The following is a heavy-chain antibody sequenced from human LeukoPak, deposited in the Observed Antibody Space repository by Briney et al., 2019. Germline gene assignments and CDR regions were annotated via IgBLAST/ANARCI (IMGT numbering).Heavy chain of an antibody. J-gene: IGHJ4*02. CDR2: INPNSGGT. Sequence: ASVKVSCKASGYTFTGYYMHWVRQAPGQGLEWMGWINPNSGGTNYAQKFQDRVTMTRDTSISTAYMELSRLRSDDTAVYYCARDKDSGGIQLWDPFDYWGQGTLVTVSS. CDR3: ARDKDSGGIQLWDPFDY. D-gene: IGHD5-18*01. CDR1: GYTFTGYY. V-gene: IGHV1-2*02.